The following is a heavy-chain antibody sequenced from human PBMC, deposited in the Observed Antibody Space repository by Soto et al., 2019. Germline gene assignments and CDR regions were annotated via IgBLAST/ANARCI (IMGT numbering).Heavy chain of an antibody. V-gene: IGHV3-11*01. Sequence: QVQLVESGGGLVKPGGSLRLSCAASGFTFSDYYMSWIRQAPGKGLEWVSYISSSGSTIYYADSVKGRFTISRDNAKNSLYLQMNSLRAEDTAVYYCARGYYDSSGYPLYYYYYYGMDVWGQGTTVTVSS. CDR3: ARGYYDSSGYPLYYYYYYGMDV. CDR1: GFTFSDYY. J-gene: IGHJ6*02. D-gene: IGHD3-22*01. CDR2: ISSSGSTI.